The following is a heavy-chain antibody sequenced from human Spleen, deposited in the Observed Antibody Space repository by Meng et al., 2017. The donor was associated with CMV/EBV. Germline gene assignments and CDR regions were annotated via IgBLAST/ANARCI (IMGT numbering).Heavy chain of an antibody. Sequence: ETLSLTCAASGFTFSTYWMSWVRQAPGKGLEWVANIKPDGSESYSLDSVKGRFTISRDNAKNSLFLQMNSMRGEDTAVYYCARGAGGYWGQGTLVTVSS. D-gene: IGHD3-16*01. CDR2: IKPDGSES. V-gene: IGHV3-7*04. J-gene: IGHJ4*02. CDR3: ARGAGGY. CDR1: GFTFSTYW.